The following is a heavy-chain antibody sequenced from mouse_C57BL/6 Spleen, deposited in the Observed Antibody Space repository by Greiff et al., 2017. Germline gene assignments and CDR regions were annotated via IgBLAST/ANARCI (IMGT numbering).Heavy chain of an antibody. CDR3: ARDYDYPFAY. CDR1: GFTFSDYG. J-gene: IGHJ3*01. D-gene: IGHD2-4*01. Sequence: EVMLMESGGGLVKPGGSLKLSCAASGFTFSDYGMHWVRQAPEKGLEWVAYISSGISTIYYAHTVKGRFTLSRDNAKNTLFLQMTRLRAEDTVMYYCARDYDYPFAYWGQGTLVTVSA. CDR2: ISSGISTI. V-gene: IGHV5-17*01.